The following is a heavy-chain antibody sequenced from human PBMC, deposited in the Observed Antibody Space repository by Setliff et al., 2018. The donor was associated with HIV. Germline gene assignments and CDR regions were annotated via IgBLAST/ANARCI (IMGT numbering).Heavy chain of an antibody. CDR1: GFTFSSYA. D-gene: IGHD6-19*01. Sequence: QPGGSLRLSCAASGFTFSSYAMHWVRQAPGKGLEWVAVISYDGSNKYYADSVKGRFTISRDNSKNTLYLQMNSLRAEDTAVYYCARGASIAVAGKFGYWGQGTLVTVSS. J-gene: IGHJ4*02. CDR3: ARGASIAVAGKFGY. CDR2: ISYDGSNK. V-gene: IGHV3-30*04.